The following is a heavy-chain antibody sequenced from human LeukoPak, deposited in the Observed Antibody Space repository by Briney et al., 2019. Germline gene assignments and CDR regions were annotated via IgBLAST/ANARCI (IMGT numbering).Heavy chain of an antibody. Sequence: PSETLSLTCTVSGGSISSSSYYWGWIRQPPGKGLEWIGSIYYSGSTYYNPSLKSRVTISVDTSKNQFSLKLSSVTAADTAVYYCASRINGSYAGFHYYFDYWGQGTLVTVSS. CDR1: GGSISSSSYY. CDR2: IYYSGST. CDR3: ASRINGSYAGFHYYFDY. V-gene: IGHV4-39*01. D-gene: IGHD1-26*01. J-gene: IGHJ4*02.